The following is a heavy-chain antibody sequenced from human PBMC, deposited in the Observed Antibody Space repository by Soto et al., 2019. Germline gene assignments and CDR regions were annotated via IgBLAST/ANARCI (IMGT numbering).Heavy chain of an antibody. J-gene: IGHJ4*02. D-gene: IGHD2-15*01. CDR1: GASISSNNW. CDR3: AKDGSGHPYYSDN. CDR2: IYHSGTT. V-gene: IGHV4-4*02. Sequence: QVQLQESGPGLVKPSGTLSLTRVVSGASISSNNWWSWVRQPPGKGLEWIGEIYHSGTTSYNPSLKSRVTMSVDKSKNQFSLKVTSVTAADTAVYFCAKDGSGHPYYSDNWGQGTLVTVSS.